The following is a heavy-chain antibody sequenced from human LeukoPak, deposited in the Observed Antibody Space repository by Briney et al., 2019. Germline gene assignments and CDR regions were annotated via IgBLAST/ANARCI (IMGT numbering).Heavy chain of an antibody. CDR1: GFTLNTYG. V-gene: IGHV3-30*02. Sequence: GGSLRLSCAASGFTLNTYGMHWVRQAPGKGLEWVAFIRFDGSNKYYADSVKGRFTISRDNSKNTLYLQMKSLRPEDTAVYYCARGDGYCSSASGSDNWGQGTLVTVSS. D-gene: IGHD2-2*03. J-gene: IGHJ4*02. CDR3: ARGDGYCSSASGSDN. CDR2: IRFDGSNK.